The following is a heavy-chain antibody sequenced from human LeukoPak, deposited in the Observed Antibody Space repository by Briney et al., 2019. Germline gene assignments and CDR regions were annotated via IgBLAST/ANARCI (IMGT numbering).Heavy chain of an antibody. J-gene: IGHJ3*02. CDR1: GGTFSSYA. V-gene: IGHV1-69*13. CDR2: IIPIFGTA. Sequence: ASVKVSCKASGGTFSSYAISWVRQAPGRGLEWMGGIIPIFGTANYAQKFQGRVTITADESTSTAYMELSSLRSEDTAVYYCARESAGYCSSTSCYRDAFDIWGQGTMVTVSS. CDR3: ARESAGYCSSTSCYRDAFDI. D-gene: IGHD2-2*03.